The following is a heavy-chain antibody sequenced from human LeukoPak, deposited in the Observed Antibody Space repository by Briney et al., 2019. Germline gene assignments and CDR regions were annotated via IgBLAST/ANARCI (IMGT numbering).Heavy chain of an antibody. Sequence: SVKVSCKASGGTFSSYAISWVRQAPGQGLEWMGGIIPIFGTANYAQKFQGRVTITTDESTSTAYMELSSLRSEDTAVYYCARSSKQLSSSWSRFYYYYYMDVWGKGTTVTVSS. J-gene: IGHJ6*03. CDR2: IIPIFGTA. CDR1: GGTFSSYA. V-gene: IGHV1-69*05. D-gene: IGHD6-13*01. CDR3: ARSSKQLSSSWSRFYYYYYMDV.